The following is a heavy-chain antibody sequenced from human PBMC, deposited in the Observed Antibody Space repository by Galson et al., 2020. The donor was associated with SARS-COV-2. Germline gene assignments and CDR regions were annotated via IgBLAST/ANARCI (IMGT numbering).Heavy chain of an antibody. CDR3: ARGTTVKSKLDY. V-gene: IGHV3-30*03. Sequence: GESLKISCAASGFTFSSYGIHWVRQAPGKGLEWVALILYDGSNKYYADSVKGQFTISRDNSKNTLYLQMNSLRAEDTAVYYCARGTTVKSKLDYWGQGTLVTVSS. D-gene: IGHD4-17*01. CDR2: ILYDGSNK. J-gene: IGHJ4*02. CDR1: GFTFSSYG.